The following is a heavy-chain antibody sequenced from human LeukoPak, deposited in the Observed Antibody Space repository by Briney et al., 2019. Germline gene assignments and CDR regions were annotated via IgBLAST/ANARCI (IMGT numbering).Heavy chain of an antibody. CDR3: ARGDPNYYYYYGMDV. CDR2: INHSGST. J-gene: IGHJ6*02. CDR1: GGSISSYY. Sequence: SETLSLTCTVSGGSISSYYWSWIRQPPGKGLEWIGEINHSGSTNYNPSLKSRVTISVDTSKNQFSLKLSSVTAADTAVYYCARGDPNYYYYYGMDVWGQGTTVTVSS. V-gene: IGHV4-34*01.